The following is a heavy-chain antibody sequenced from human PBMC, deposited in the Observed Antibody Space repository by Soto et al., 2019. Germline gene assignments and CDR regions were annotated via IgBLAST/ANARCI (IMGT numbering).Heavy chain of an antibody. CDR2: ISGSGGST. Sequence: GGSLRLSCAASGFTFSSYAMSWVRQAPGKGLEWVSAISGSGGSTYYADSVKGRFTISRDNSKNTLYLQMNSLRAEDTAVYYCAKDLNVVVPAAMIADAFDIWGQGTMDTVSS. J-gene: IGHJ3*02. V-gene: IGHV3-23*01. CDR3: AKDLNVVVPAAMIADAFDI. CDR1: GFTFSSYA. D-gene: IGHD2-2*01.